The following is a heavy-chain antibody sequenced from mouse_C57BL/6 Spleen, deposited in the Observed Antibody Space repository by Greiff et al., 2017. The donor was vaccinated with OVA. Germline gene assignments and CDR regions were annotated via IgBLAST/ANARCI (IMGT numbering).Heavy chain of an antibody. V-gene: IGHV3-6*01. J-gene: IGHJ2*01. D-gene: IGHD3-2*02. CDR2: ISYDGSN. CDR1: GYSITSGYY. Sequence: EVQLVESGPGLVKPSQSLSLTCSVTGYSITSGYYWNWIRQFPGNKLEWMGYISYDGSNNYNPSLKNRISITRDTSKNQFFLKLNSVTTEDTATYYCARELRLHYFDYWGQGTTLTVSS. CDR3: ARELRLHYFDY.